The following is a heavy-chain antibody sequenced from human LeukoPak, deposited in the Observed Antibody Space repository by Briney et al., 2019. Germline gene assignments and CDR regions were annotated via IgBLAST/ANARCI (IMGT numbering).Heavy chain of an antibody. Sequence: QSGGSLRLSCAASGFTFSSYAMSWVRQAPGKGLEWVSAISGSGGSTYYADSVKGRFTISRDNSKNTLYLQMNSLRAEDTAVYYCAKGAGIAVAGILDYWGQGTLVTVSS. J-gene: IGHJ4*02. V-gene: IGHV3-23*01. CDR1: GFTFSSYA. D-gene: IGHD6-19*01. CDR2: ISGSGGST. CDR3: AKGAGIAVAGILDY.